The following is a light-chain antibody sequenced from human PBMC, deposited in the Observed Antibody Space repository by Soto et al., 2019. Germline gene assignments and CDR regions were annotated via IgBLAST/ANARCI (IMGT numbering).Light chain of an antibody. CDR3: QTWGTGIWV. CDR2: LNSDGSH. Sequence: QPVLTQSPSASASLGASVKLTCTLSSGHSSYAIAWHQQQPEKGPRYLMKLNSDGSHSKGDGIPDRFSGSSSGAERYLTISSLQSEDEADYYCQTWGTGIWVCGGGTKVTVL. J-gene: IGLJ3*02. CDR1: SGHSSYA. V-gene: IGLV4-69*01.